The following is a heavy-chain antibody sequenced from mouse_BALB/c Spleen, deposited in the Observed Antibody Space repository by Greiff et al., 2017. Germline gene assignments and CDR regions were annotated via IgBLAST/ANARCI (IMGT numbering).Heavy chain of an antibody. Sequence: EVHLVESGAELVKPGASVKLSCTASGFNIKDTYMHWVKQRPEQGLEWIGRIDPANGNTKYDPKFQGKATITADTSSNTAYLQLSSLTSEDTAVYYCARGGLFAYWGQGTLVTVSA. J-gene: IGHJ3*01. V-gene: IGHV14-3*02. CDR2: IDPANGNT. CDR3: ARGGLFAY. CDR1: GFNIKDTY.